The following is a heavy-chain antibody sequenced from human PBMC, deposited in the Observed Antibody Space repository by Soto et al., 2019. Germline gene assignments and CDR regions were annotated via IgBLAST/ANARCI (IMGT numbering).Heavy chain of an antibody. D-gene: IGHD1-26*01. Sequence: QVQLVESGGGVVQPGRSLRLSCAASGVTFSHYAMHWVRQAPGKGLEWVALISYDGSNEYYADSVKGRFTISRDNSKNPLYLQMKRLRAEATAVYYCAKDGSHNFDYWGQGTLVTVSS. CDR3: AKDGSHNFDY. CDR2: ISYDGSNE. J-gene: IGHJ4*02. V-gene: IGHV3-30*18. CDR1: GVTFSHYA.